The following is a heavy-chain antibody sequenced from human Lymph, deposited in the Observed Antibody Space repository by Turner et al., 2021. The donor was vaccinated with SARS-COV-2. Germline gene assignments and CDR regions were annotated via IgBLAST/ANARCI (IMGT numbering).Heavy chain of an antibody. CDR1: GGSFSGYY. Sequence: QVQLQQWGAGLLKPSETLSLTCAVYGGSFSGYYWSWIRQPPGKGLGWIGEINHSGSTNYNPSLKSRVTISVDTPKNQSSLKLSSVTAADTAVYYCARGGVDTAMVRYYYYGMDVWGQGTTVTVSS. V-gene: IGHV4-34*01. D-gene: IGHD5-18*01. CDR3: ARGGVDTAMVRYYYYGMDV. J-gene: IGHJ6*02. CDR2: INHSGST.